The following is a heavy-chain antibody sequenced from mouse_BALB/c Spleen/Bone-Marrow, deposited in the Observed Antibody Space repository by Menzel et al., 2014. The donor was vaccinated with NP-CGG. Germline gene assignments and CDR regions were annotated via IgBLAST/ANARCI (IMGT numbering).Heavy chain of an antibody. J-gene: IGHJ2*01. CDR3: ASYDYGYYFDY. CDR2: IVPANGNT. V-gene: IGHV14-3*02. Sequence: EVQLQQSGAELVKPGASVKLSCTASGFNIKDTHMHWVKQRPEQGLEWIGRIVPANGNTKYDPKFQGKATITADTSSNTAYLQLSGLTSEDTAVYYCASYDYGYYFDYWGQGTTLTVSS. D-gene: IGHD2-4*01. CDR1: GFNIKDTH.